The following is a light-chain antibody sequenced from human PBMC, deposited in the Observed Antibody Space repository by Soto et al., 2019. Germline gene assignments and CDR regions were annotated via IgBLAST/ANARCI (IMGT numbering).Light chain of an antibody. V-gene: IGLV2-23*02. CDR2: EVS. CDR3: CSYAGSGKVV. Sequence: QSALTQAASVSGSLGQSISISCTGPSSDIGRYNLVACYQQYPGKAPKLMILEVSERPSGVSNRFSGSKSGATASLTISGLQAEDEADYYCCSYAGSGKVVFGGGTKLTVL. J-gene: IGLJ3*02. CDR1: SSDIGRYNL.